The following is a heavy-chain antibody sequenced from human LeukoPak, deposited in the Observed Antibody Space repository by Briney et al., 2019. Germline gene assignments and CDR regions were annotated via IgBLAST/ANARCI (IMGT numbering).Heavy chain of an antibody. J-gene: IGHJ6*02. CDR3: ARDTMVRGVLRGGMDV. CDR2: IYYSGNT. Sequence: SETLSLTCTVSDVSISSGAHYWSWIRQPPGKGLEWIGYIYYSGNTYYNPSLESRITISVDTPKNQFSLKLSSVTAADTAVYYCARDTMVRGVLRGGMDVWGQGTTVTVSS. D-gene: IGHD3-10*01. V-gene: IGHV4-30-4*01. CDR1: DVSISSGAHY.